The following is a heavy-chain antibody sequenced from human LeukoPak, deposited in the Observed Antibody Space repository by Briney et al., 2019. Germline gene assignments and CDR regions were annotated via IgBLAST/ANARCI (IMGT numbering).Heavy chain of an antibody. V-gene: IGHV3-9*03. CDR3: AKGLVGSSIADFFDY. J-gene: IGHJ4*02. D-gene: IGHD6-6*01. CDR2: ISWNSGSI. CDR1: GFTFSSRDW. Sequence: GGSLRLSCVASGFTFSSRDWMTWVRQAPGKGLEWVSGISWNSGSIGYADSVKGRFTISRDNAKNSLHLQMNSLRGEDMALYYCAKGLVGSSIADFFDYWGQGILVTVSS.